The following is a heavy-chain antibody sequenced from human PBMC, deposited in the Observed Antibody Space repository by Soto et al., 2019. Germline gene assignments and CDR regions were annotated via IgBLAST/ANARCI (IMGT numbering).Heavy chain of an antibody. CDR1: GGSISSGVYY. CDR3: ARGGEQLPRGLHFDY. J-gene: IGHJ4*02. D-gene: IGHD6-6*01. CDR2: IYYSGST. Sequence: SETLSLTCTVSGGSISSGVYYWSWIRHHPGKGLEWIGYIYYSGSTYYNPSLKSRVTISVDTSKNQFSLKLSSVTAADTAVYYCARGGEQLPRGLHFDYWGQGTLVTVPQ. V-gene: IGHV4-31*03.